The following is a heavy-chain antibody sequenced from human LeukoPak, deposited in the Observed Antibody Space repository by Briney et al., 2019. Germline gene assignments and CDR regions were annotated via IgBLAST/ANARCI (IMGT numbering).Heavy chain of an antibody. CDR1: GYTFTSYG. CDR2: ISAYNGNT. J-gene: IGHJ5*02. Sequence: ASVKVSCKASGYTFTSYGISWVRQAPGQGLEWMGWISAYNGNTNYAQKLQGRVTMTTDTSTSTAYMELRSLRSDDTAVYYCARDVYCSSTSCYPDWFDPWGQGTLVTVSP. CDR3: ARDVYCSSTSCYPDWFDP. V-gene: IGHV1-18*01. D-gene: IGHD2-2*01.